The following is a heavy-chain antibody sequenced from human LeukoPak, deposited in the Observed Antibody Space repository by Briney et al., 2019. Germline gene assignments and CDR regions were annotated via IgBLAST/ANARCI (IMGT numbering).Heavy chain of an antibody. J-gene: IGHJ6*03. CDR2: ISADNGNT. CDR1: GYTFTSYG. Sequence: ASVKVSCKASGYTFTSYGISWVRQAPGQGLEWIGWISADNGNTNYAQKLQGRVTMTTDTSTSTAYMELRSLRSDDTAVYYCARCYGGSPTEPYYYYYYYMDVWGKGTTVTVSS. CDR3: ARCYGGSPTEPYYYYYYYMDV. V-gene: IGHV1-18*01. D-gene: IGHD1-26*01.